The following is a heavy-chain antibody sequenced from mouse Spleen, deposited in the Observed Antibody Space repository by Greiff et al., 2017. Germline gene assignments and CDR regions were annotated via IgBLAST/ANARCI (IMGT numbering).Heavy chain of an antibody. V-gene: IGHV1S29*02. J-gene: IGHJ2*01. CDR2: IYPYNGGT. Sequence: EVQRVESGPELVKPGASVKISCKASGYTFTDYNMHWVKQSHGKSLEWIGYIYPYNGGTGYNQKFKSKATLTVDNSSSTAYMELRSLTSEDSAVYFCARENDYWYFDYWGQGTTLTVSS. CDR3: ARENDYWYFDY. D-gene: IGHD2-4*01. CDR1: GYTFTDYN.